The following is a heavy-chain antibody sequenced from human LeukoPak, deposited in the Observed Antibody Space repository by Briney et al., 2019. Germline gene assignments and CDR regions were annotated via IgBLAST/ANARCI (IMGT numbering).Heavy chain of an antibody. J-gene: IGHJ3*01. CDR3: ARDRYGSH. Sequence: KASETLSLACTVSGGSINSSSYYWGWIRQPPGKGLEWIGSIYYSGSTYYNPSLKSRVTISVDTSKNQFSLKLSSVTAADTAVYYCARDRYGSHWGQGTMVTVSS. CDR1: GGSINSSSYY. CDR2: IYYSGST. D-gene: IGHD3-9*01. V-gene: IGHV4-39*07.